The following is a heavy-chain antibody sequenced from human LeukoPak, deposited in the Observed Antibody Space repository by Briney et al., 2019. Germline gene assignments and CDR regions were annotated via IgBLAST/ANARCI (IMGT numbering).Heavy chain of an antibody. CDR2: ISSSSYI. CDR3: ARVTEAPYYFDY. Sequence: PGGSLRLSCAASGFTFSSYSMNWVRQAPGKGLEWVSSISSSSYIDYADSVKGRFTISRDNAKNSLYLQMNSLRAEDTAVYYCARVTEAPYYFDYWGQGTLVTVSS. V-gene: IGHV3-21*01. J-gene: IGHJ4*02. CDR1: GFTFSSYS.